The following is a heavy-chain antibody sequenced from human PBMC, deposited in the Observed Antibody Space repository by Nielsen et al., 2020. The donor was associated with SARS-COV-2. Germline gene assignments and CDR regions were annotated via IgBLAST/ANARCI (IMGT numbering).Heavy chain of an antibody. J-gene: IGHJ4*02. Sequence: ASVQVSCKASGYSFPSYGSSRVRQDPGQGREWMGWNSAYNGNTNYAQKLQGRVTMTTDTSTSTAYMQLRSLRSDDTAVYYCARAYSEPAALMAYWGQGTLVTVSS. D-gene: IGHD2-2*01. CDR3: ARAYSEPAALMAY. V-gene: IGHV1-18*01. CDR1: GYSFPSYG. CDR2: NSAYNGNT.